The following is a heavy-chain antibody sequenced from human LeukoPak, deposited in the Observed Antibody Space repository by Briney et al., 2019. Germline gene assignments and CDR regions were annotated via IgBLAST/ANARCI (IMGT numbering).Heavy chain of an antibody. CDR2: IIPIFGTA. D-gene: IGHD3-22*01. V-gene: IGHV1-69*06. Sequence: SVKVSCKASGGTFSSYAISWVRQAPGQGLEWMGGIIPIFGTANYAQKFQGRVTITADKSTSTAYMELSSLRSEDTAVYYCATGRLYYYDSSGYNYWGQGTLVTVSS. CDR3: ATGRLYYYDSSGYNY. J-gene: IGHJ4*02. CDR1: GGTFSSYA.